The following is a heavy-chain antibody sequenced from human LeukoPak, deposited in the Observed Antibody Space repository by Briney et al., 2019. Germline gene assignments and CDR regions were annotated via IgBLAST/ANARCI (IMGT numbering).Heavy chain of an antibody. CDR1: GFTFSSSA. CDR3: AKQLGYCSDGSCYFSY. CDR2: ISNNGGYT. D-gene: IGHD2-15*01. Sequence: GGSLRLSCAASGFTFSSSAMSWVRQAPGKGLEWVSAISNNGGYTYYADSVQGRFTISRDNSKSTLCLQINSLRAEDTAVYYCAKQLGYCSDGSCYFSYWGQGTLVTVSS. V-gene: IGHV3-23*01. J-gene: IGHJ4*02.